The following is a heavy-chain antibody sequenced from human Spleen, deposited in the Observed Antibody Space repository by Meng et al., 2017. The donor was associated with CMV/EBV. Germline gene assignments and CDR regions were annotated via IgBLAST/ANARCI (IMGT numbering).Heavy chain of an antibody. J-gene: IGHJ4*02. CDR3: ATAEFDY. Sequence: QLQLVQSGAEVKKPGASVTVSCDTFVYPFVSDGISGGRQAPGKGLXWLGWISGYNGRTNYAQSFQGRLTLTTDTSTSTAYMEVSRLRSDDTAVYYCATAEFDYWXQGTLVTVSS. V-gene: IGHV1-18*01. CDR1: VYPFVSDG. CDR2: ISGYNGRT.